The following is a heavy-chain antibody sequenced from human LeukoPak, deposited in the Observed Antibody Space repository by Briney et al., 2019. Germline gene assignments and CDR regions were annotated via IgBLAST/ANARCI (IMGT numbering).Heavy chain of an antibody. CDR1: GGSISSYY. J-gene: IGHJ4*02. Sequence: ASETLSLTCTVSGGSISSYYWSWIRQPPGKGLEWIGDIDHRGTATYNPSLKSRLTISADASKNQFSLKLNSVTDADTAVYYCAVGITILGVAASFDSWGQGNLVIVSS. CDR2: IDHRGTA. D-gene: IGHD3-3*01. V-gene: IGHV4-59*12. CDR3: AVGITILGVAASFDS.